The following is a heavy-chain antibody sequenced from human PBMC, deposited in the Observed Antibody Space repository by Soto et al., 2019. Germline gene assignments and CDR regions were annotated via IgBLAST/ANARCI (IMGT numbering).Heavy chain of an antibody. CDR3: TSTMVRRVKHYYYYGMDV. D-gene: IGHD3-10*01. V-gene: IGHV3-15*01. J-gene: IGHJ6*02. Sequence: GGSLRLFCAASGFTFSNAWMSWVRQAPGKGLEWVGRIKSKTDGGTTDYAAPVKGRLTISRDDSKNTLYLQMNSLKTEDTAVYYGTSTMVRRVKHYYYYGMDVWGQGTTVTVSS. CDR1: GFTFSNAW. CDR2: IKSKTDGGTT.